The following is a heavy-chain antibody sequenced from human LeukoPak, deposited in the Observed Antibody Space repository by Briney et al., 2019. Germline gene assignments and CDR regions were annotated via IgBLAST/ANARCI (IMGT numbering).Heavy chain of an antibody. CDR2: IIPIFGTA. J-gene: IGHJ3*02. D-gene: IGHD3-10*01. CDR1: EGTFSSYA. CDR3: AGDPKKPIGPMVREMVAWDI. V-gene: IGHV1-69*01. Sequence: ASVNVSCKASEGTFSSYAISWVRQAPGQGLEWMGGIIPIFGTANYAQKFQGRVTITADESTSTAYMELSSLRSEDTAVHYCAGDPKKPIGPMVREMVAWDIWGQGTMVTVRS.